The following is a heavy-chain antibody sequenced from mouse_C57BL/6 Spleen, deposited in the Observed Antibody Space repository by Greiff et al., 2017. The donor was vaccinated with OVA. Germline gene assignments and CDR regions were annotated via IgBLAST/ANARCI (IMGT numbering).Heavy chain of an antibody. V-gene: IGHV1-19*01. Sequence: EVQGVESGPVLVKPGASVKMSCKASGYTFTDYYMNWVKQSHGKSLEWIGVINPYNGGTSYNQKFKGKATLTVDKSSSTAYMELNSLTSEDSAVYYGARGEDPVFAYWGQGTTLTVSS. J-gene: IGHJ2*01. CDR2: INPYNGGT. CDR3: ARGEDPVFAY. CDR1: GYTFTDYY.